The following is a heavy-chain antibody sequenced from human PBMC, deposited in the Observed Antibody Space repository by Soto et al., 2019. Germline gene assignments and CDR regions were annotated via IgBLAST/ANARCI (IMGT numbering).Heavy chain of an antibody. CDR2: IIPKYGTT. CDR3: ARTRQRRPVFYVDY. CDR1: GGHFNPFG. D-gene: IGHD2-2*01. J-gene: IGHJ4*02. V-gene: IGHV1-69*01. Sequence: QVQLMQSGAEVTKPGSSVKVSCKASGGHFNPFGISWVRQAPGHGLELMGGIIPKYGTTNYARRFQGRVTITADESTTTAYLELSSLRHDDTAIYYCARTRQRRPVFYVDYWGQGTPISVTS.